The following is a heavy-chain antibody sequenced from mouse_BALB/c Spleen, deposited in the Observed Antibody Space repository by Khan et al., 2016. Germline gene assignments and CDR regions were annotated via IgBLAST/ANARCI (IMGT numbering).Heavy chain of an antibody. V-gene: IGHV14-4*02. J-gene: IGHJ4*01. CDR2: IDPENGDT. Sequence: VQLQQSGAELVRSGALVKLSCTSSGFNIKDYYIHWVRQRPEQGLEWIGWIDPENGDTEYAPKFQGKATMTAHPSSNTAYLHLSGLTSENTDVYYCNAGYGNYDAVDYWGQGTSVTVSS. CDR1: GFNIKDYY. D-gene: IGHD2-1*01. CDR3: NAGYGNYDAVDY.